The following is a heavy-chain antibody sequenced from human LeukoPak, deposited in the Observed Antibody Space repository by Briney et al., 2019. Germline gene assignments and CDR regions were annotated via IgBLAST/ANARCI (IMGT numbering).Heavy chain of an antibody. CDR3: ARLYILNSEGLYYFDY. Sequence: GESLKISCKGSGYGFTNYWLGWVRQMPGKGLESMGIIYPGDSETRYSPSFQGLVATSADKSISTAYLQWSSLKASDTAIYYCARLYILNSEGLYYFDYWGQGTLVTVSS. CDR1: GYGFTNYW. V-gene: IGHV5-51*01. CDR2: IYPGDSET. J-gene: IGHJ4*02. D-gene: IGHD3-9*01.